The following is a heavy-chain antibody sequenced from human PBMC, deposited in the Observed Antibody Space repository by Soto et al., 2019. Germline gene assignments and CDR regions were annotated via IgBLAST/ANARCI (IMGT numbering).Heavy chain of an antibody. CDR2: INHSGST. Sequence: SETLSLTCAVYGGSFSGYYWSWIRQPPGKGLEWIGEINHSGSTNYNPSLKSRVTISVDTSKNQFSLKLSSVTAADTAVYYCARGNGYSRKFNWFDPWGQGTLVTVS. CDR1: GGSFSGYY. CDR3: ARGNGYSRKFNWFDP. D-gene: IGHD5-18*01. J-gene: IGHJ5*02. V-gene: IGHV4-34*01.